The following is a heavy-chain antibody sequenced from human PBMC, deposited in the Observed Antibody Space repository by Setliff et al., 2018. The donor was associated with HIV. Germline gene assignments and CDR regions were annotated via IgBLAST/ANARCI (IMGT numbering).Heavy chain of an antibody. J-gene: IGHJ4*02. Sequence: GESLKISCEGSGYSFSRYWIGWVRQMPGKGLEWMGVIYTGDSSSKYSPSFQGQVTISVDTSISTAYLQWNSLKASDTAIYYCARHPIHTYGYGAFDFWGRGTLVTVSS. CDR2: IYTGDSSS. D-gene: IGHD5-18*01. CDR1: GYSFSRYW. V-gene: IGHV5-51*01. CDR3: ARHPIHTYGYGAFDF.